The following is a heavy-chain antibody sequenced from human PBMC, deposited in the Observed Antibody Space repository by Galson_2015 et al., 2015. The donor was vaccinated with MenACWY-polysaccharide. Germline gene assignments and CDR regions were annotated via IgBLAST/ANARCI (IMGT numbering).Heavy chain of an antibody. CDR2: IYYSGST. CDR3: ARSPGGYSSGGQIDS. D-gene: IGHD5-18*01. CDR1: GGSLTAYY. J-gene: IGHJ4*02. Sequence: SETLSLTCSVSGGSLTAYYWAWIRQPPGKGLEWIGCIYYSGSTKYSPSLNGRVTISVDTSNNQFSLKLSSVTAADTAVYYCARSPGGYSSGGQIDSWGQGSLVTVSS. V-gene: IGHV4-59*01.